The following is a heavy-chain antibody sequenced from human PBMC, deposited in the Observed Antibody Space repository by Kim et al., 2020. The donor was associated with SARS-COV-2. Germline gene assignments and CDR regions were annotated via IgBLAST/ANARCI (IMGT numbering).Heavy chain of an antibody. CDR3: ATEPAGYSSSWYYYYYMDV. CDR2: ISSSGSTI. V-gene: IGHV3-11*01. D-gene: IGHD6-13*01. Sequence: GGSLRLSCAASGFTFSDYYMSWIRQAPGKGLEWVSYISSSGSTIYYADSVKGRFTISRDNAKNSLYLQMNSLRAEDTAVYYCATEPAGYSSSWYYYYYMDVWGKGTTVTVSS. J-gene: IGHJ6*03. CDR1: GFTFSDYY.